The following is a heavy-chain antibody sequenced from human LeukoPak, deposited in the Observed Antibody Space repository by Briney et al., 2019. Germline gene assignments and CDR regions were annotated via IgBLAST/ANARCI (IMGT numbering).Heavy chain of an antibody. CDR1: GFTFSSYS. CDR2: ISSSSSYI. D-gene: IGHD5-18*01. J-gene: IGHJ4*02. V-gene: IGHV3-21*01. Sequence: GGSLRLSCAASGFTFSSYSMNWVRQAPGKGLEWVSSISSSSSYIYYADSVKGRFTISRDNAKNSLYLQMNSLRAEDTAVYYCAKHRDTAMVTGDNFDYWGQGTLVTVSS. CDR3: AKHRDTAMVTGDNFDY.